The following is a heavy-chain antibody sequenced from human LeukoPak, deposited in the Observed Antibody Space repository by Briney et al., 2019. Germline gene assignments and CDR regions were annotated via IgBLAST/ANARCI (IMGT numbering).Heavy chain of an antibody. J-gene: IGHJ4*02. CDR2: IYSGGST. CDR3: ARDSYLRTTVGKDYFDY. Sequence: PGGSLRLSCAASGFTVSSNYMSWVRQAPGKGLEWVSVIYSGGSTYYADSVKGRFTISRDNSKNTLYLQMNSLRAEDTAVYYCARDSYLRTTVGKDYFDYWGQGTLVTVSS. V-gene: IGHV3-66*01. D-gene: IGHD4-23*01. CDR1: GFTVSSNY.